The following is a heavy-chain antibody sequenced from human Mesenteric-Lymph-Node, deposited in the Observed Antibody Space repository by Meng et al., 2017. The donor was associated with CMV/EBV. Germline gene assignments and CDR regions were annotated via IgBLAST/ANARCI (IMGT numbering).Heavy chain of an antibody. CDR2: INHSGST. V-gene: IGHV4-34*01. D-gene: IGHD3-9*01. CDR3: ARGSSYDILTGYFDY. J-gene: IGHJ4*02. Sequence: VHVSEWVRGLLKPSEILSVECAVYGGSFSGYYWNWIRQSPEKGLEWIGEINHSGSTTYNPSFTSRIIISVDTSTNQISLNMSSVTAADTAVYYCARGSSYDILTGYFDYWGQGALVTVSS. CDR1: GGSFSGYY.